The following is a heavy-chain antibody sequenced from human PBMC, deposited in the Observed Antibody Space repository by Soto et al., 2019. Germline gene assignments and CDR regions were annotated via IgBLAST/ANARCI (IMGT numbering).Heavy chain of an antibody. D-gene: IGHD6-6*01. CDR1: GGSFSGYY. CDR2: INHSGST. J-gene: IGHJ4*02. V-gene: IGHV4-34*01. Sequence: PSETLSLTCAVYGGSFSGYYWSWIRQPPGKGLEWIGEINHSGSTNYNPSHKSRVTISVDTSKNQFSLKLSSVTAADTAVYYCARGQSSSTDYWGQGTLVTVSS. CDR3: ARGQSSSTDY.